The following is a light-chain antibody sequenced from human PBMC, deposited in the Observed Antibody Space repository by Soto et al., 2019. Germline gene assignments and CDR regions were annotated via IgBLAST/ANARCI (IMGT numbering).Light chain of an antibody. Sequence: DIQMTQSPSPLSASVGDSVTITCRASQTISSWLAWYQQKPGKAPKLLIYKASTLKSGVPSRFSGSGSGTEFTLTISSLQPDDFATYYCQHYNSYSEAFGQGTKVDNK. V-gene: IGKV1-5*03. CDR1: QTISSW. CDR3: QHYNSYSEA. CDR2: KAS. J-gene: IGKJ1*01.